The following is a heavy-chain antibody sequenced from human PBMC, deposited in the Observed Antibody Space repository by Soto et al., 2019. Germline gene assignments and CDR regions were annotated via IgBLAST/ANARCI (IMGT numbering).Heavy chain of an antibody. D-gene: IGHD3-3*01. CDR3: VKDGLTSVFGLVHDGSDI. J-gene: IGHJ3*02. CDR1: GFTFDG. V-gene: IGHV3-9*01. Sequence: EVQLVESGGGLVQPGRSLRLSCVASGFTFDGMHWVRQAPGRGPEWVSGISWNRGNIGYAETVKGRFTISRDNAKNSLYLQMNSLRAEDTALYYCVKDGLTSVFGLVHDGSDIWGHGTMVTVSS. CDR2: ISWNRGNI.